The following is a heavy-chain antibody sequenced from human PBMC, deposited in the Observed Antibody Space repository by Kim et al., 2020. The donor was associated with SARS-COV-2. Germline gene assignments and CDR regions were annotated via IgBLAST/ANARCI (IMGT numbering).Heavy chain of an antibody. D-gene: IGHD6-19*01. CDR1: GGSISSSSYY. CDR2: IYYSGST. CDR3: ARDPPNDDSSGWYYAGDY. V-gene: IGHV4-39*07. Sequence: LETLSLTCTVSGGSISSSSYYWGWIRQPPGKGLEWIGSIYYSGSTYYNPSLKSRVTISVDTSKNQFSLKLSSVTAADTAVYYCARDPPNDDSSGWYYAGDYWGQGTLVTVSS. J-gene: IGHJ4*02.